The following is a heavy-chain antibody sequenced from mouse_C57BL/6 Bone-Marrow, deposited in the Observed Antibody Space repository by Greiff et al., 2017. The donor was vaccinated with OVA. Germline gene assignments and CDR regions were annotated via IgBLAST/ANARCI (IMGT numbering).Heavy chain of an antibody. D-gene: IGHD3-2*02. J-gene: IGHJ4*01. CDR1: GFTFSDYG. Sequence: VQLVESGGGLVQPGGSLKLSCAASGFTFSDYGMAWVRQAPRKGPEWVAFISNLAYSIYYADTVTGRFTISRENAKNTLYLEMSSLRSEDTAMYYCARPAQATGYAMDYWGQGTSVTVSS. CDR2: ISNLAYSI. CDR3: ARPAQATGYAMDY. V-gene: IGHV5-15*01.